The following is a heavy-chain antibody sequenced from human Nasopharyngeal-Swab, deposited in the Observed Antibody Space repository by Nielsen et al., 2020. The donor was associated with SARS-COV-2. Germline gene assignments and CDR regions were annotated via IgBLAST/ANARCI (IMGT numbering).Heavy chain of an antibody. CDR1: GFSFDDHT. J-gene: IGHJ4*02. V-gene: IGHV3-9*01. CDR2: ITWNSGTI. CDR3: ARAGPGQEKFDY. Sequence: SLKISCAASGFSFDDHTMHWVRQAPGKGLEWVSGITWNSGTIAYVDSVKGRFTISRDNAENSLYLQMNSLRAEDTALYYCARAGPGQEKFDYWGQGTLVTVSS.